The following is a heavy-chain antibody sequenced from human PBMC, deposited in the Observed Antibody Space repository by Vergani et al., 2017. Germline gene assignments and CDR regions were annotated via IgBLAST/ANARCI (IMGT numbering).Heavy chain of an antibody. CDR3: ARDLRWFDP. Sequence: QVQLQESGPGLVKPSQTLSLTCTVSGGSISSGSYYWSWIRQPAGKGLEWIGRIYTSGSTNYNPSLKSRVTISVDTSKNQFSLKLSSVTAADTAVYYCARDLRWFDPWGQGTLVTVSS. CDR1: GGSISSGSYY. CDR2: IYTSGST. V-gene: IGHV4-61*02. J-gene: IGHJ5*02.